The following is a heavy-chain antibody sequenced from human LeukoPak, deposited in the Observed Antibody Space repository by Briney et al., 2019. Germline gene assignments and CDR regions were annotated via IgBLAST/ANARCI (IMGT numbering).Heavy chain of an antibody. Sequence: GGSLRLSCAASDFIFGNYWMSWVRQAPGEGPEWVASIKQDGSEKNYVDSVKGRFTISRDNAKNSLYLQLKSLRVEDTAVYYCAKGPRYSSSWYLGSDHYFDYWGQGTLVTVSS. J-gene: IGHJ4*02. CDR2: IKQDGSEK. V-gene: IGHV3-7*01. CDR3: AKGPRYSSSWYLGSDHYFDY. CDR1: DFIFGNYW. D-gene: IGHD6-13*01.